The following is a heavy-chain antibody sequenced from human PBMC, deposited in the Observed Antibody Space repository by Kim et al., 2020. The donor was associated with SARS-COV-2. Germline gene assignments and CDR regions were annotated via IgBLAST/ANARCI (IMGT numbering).Heavy chain of an antibody. Sequence: SETLSLTCTVSGGSISSYYWSWIRQPPGKGLEWIGYIYYSGSTNYNPSLKSRVTISVDTSKNQFSLKLSSVTAADTAVYYCARRGSSGWYGYYFDYWGQGTLVTVSS. V-gene: IGHV4-59*13. J-gene: IGHJ4*02. CDR3: ARRGSSGWYGYYFDY. CDR1: GGSISSYY. CDR2: IYYSGST. D-gene: IGHD6-19*01.